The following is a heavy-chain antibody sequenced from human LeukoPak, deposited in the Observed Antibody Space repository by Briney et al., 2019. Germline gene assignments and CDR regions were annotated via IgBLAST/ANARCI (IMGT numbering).Heavy chain of an antibody. CDR2: IRIKPYGGTT. V-gene: IGHV3-49*04. CDR3: TTGSATGTGSGY. CDR1: GFTFGDYV. J-gene: IGHJ4*02. Sequence: GGSLRLSCTASGFTFGDYVMSWVRQAPGKGLEWLGFIRIKPYGGTTEYAASVKGRCIISRDDSKTIAYLQMNSLKSEDPAVYYCTTGSATGTGSGYWGQGTLVTVSS. D-gene: IGHD6-13*01.